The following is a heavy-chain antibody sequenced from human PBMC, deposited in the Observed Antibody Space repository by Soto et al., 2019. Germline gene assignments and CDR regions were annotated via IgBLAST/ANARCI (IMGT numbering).Heavy chain of an antibody. Sequence: QVQLQESGPGLVKPSGTLSLTCAVSGGSFTSNNWGPWVGQPPGQGLEWIGEIYRTGSTNYNPSLKSRVTISLDKSENQFSLKVTSLTAADTAVYYCASRDPGTSVDYWGQGTLVTVSS. CDR1: GGSFTSNNW. CDR3: ASRDPGTSVDY. J-gene: IGHJ4*02. D-gene: IGHD1-7*01. V-gene: IGHV4-4*02. CDR2: IYRTGST.